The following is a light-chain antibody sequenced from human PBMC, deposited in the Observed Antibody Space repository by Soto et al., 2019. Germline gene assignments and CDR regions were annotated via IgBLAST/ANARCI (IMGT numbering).Light chain of an antibody. J-gene: IGLJ2*01. Sequence: QSVLTQPPSVSGAPGQRVTISCTGSSSNIGANYDVQWYQQLPGTAPRLLIYGNNNRPSGVPDRISGSKSGTSASLAITGLQAEDEAHYYCQSYDSSLSGVLFGGGTKLTVL. CDR1: SSNIGANYD. CDR2: GNN. CDR3: QSYDSSLSGVL. V-gene: IGLV1-40*01.